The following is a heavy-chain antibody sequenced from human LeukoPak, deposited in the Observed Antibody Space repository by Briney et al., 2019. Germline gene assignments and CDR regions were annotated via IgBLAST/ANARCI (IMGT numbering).Heavy chain of an antibody. CDR1: GFTVITND. D-gene: IGHD1-14*01. CDR3: ARGVEPLAANTLAY. J-gene: IGHJ4*02. V-gene: IGHV3-53*01. Sequence: LPGGSLRLSCAASGFTVITNDMTWVRQAPGKGLEWVSVLYSDGNTKYADSVQGRFTISRDNSKNTLYLEMNSLSPDDTAVYYCARGVEPLAANTLAYWGQGTLVTVS. CDR2: LYSDGNT.